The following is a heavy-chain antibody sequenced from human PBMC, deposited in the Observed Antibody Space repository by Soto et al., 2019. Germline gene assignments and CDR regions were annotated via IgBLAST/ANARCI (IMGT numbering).Heavy chain of an antibody. CDR3: ARQIYDSDTGPNFQYYFDS. V-gene: IGHV5-10-1*01. CDR2: IDPSDSQT. J-gene: IGHJ4*02. Sequence: GESLKISCKGSGYSFAGYWITWVRQKPGKGLEWMGRIDPSDSQTYYSPSFRGHVTISVTKSITTVFLQWSSLRASDTAMYYCARQIYDSDTGPNFQYYFDSWGQETPVTVSS. D-gene: IGHD3-22*01. CDR1: GYSFAGYW.